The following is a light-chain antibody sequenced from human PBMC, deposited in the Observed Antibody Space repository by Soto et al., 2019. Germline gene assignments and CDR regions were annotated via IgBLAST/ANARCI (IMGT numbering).Light chain of an antibody. Sequence: EIVLTQSPGTLSLSPGERATLSCRASQSISSSYLAWYQQKPGQAPRLLIYAASSRATGLPDRFSGSGYGTDFTLTISRLEPEDFAVYYCQQYGSSSYTFGQGTQLEIK. CDR3: QQYGSSSYT. V-gene: IGKV3-20*01. CDR2: AAS. J-gene: IGKJ2*01. CDR1: QSISSSY.